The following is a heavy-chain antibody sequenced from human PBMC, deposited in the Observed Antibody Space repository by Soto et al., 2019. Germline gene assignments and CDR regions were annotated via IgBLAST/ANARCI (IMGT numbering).Heavy chain of an antibody. CDR2: INPNSGGT. Sequence: ASVKVSCKASGYTFTGYYMHWVRQAPGQGLEWMGWINPNSGGTNYAQKFQGWVTMTRDTSISTAYMELSRLRSDDTAVYYCARDQIFGVDQQGVYYYGMDVWGQGTTVTVSS. CDR1: GYTFTGYY. CDR3: ARDQIFGVDQQGVYYYGMDV. V-gene: IGHV1-2*04. D-gene: IGHD3-3*01. J-gene: IGHJ6*02.